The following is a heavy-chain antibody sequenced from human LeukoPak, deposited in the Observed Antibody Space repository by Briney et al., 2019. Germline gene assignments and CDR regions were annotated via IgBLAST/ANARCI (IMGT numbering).Heavy chain of an antibody. Sequence: GASVKVSCKASGYTFTSYYMHWVRQAPGQGLEWMGIINPSGGSTSYAQKFQGRVTMTRDTSTSTVYMELSSLRSEDTAVYYCARGGEALWFGELNWFDPWGQGTLVTASS. D-gene: IGHD3-10*01. J-gene: IGHJ5*02. V-gene: IGHV1-46*01. CDR3: ARGGEALWFGELNWFDP. CDR2: INPSGGST. CDR1: GYTFTSYY.